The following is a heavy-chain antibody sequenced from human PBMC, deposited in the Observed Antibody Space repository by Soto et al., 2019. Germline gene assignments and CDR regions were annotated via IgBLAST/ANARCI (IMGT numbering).Heavy chain of an antibody. J-gene: IGHJ6*02. V-gene: IGHV1-3*05. Sequence: QVQLVQSGAEEKKPGASVKVSCKASGYTFTSYAMHWVRQAPGQRLEWMGWINAGNGNTKYSQKFQGRVTITRDTSASTAYMELSSLRSEDTAVYYCARGPRHSSGWERACMDVWGQGTTVTVSS. D-gene: IGHD6-19*01. CDR2: INAGNGNT. CDR3: ARGPRHSSGWERACMDV. CDR1: GYTFTSYA.